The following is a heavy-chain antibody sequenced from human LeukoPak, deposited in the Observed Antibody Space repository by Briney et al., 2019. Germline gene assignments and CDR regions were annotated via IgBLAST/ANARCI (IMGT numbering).Heavy chain of an antibody. D-gene: IGHD3-3*01. CDR2: IYTSGST. J-gene: IGHJ4*02. Sequence: PSETLSLTCTVSGGSISSGSYYWSWIRQPAGKGLEWIGRIYTSGSTNYNPSLKSRVTISVDTSKNQFSLKLSSVTAADTAVYYCARGDFWSGYHWGQGTLVTVSS. V-gene: IGHV4-61*02. CDR1: GGSISSGSYY. CDR3: ARGDFWSGYH.